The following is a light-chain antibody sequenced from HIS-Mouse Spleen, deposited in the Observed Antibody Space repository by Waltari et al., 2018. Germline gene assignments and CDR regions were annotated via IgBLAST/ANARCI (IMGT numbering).Light chain of an antibody. J-gene: IGKJ1*01. Sequence: AIWMTQSPSLLSASTGDRVPISCLMSQGLSSYLSWYQQKPGKAPELLIYAASTLQSGVPSRFSGSGSGTDFTLTISCLQSEDFATYYCQQYYSFPWTFGQGTKVESK. V-gene: IGKV1D-8*02. CDR1: QGLSSY. CDR2: AAS. CDR3: QQYYSFPWT.